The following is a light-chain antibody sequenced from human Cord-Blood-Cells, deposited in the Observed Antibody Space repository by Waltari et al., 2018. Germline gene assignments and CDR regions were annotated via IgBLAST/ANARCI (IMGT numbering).Light chain of an antibody. V-gene: IGLV2-14*01. Sequence: QSALTQPASVSGSPGQSITISCTGTSSDVGGYTYVSWYQQHPGKAPKLMIYDVSNRPAGVSNRFSGSKAGNPASLTISGLQAEDEADYYCSSYTSSSTLGVFGGGTKLTVL. J-gene: IGLJ3*02. CDR3: SSYTSSSTLGV. CDR2: DVS. CDR1: SSDVGGYTY.